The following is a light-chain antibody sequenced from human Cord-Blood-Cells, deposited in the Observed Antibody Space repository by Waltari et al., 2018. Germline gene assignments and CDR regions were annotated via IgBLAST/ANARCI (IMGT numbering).Light chain of an antibody. CDR1: SSNIGSNY. CDR2: RNN. CDR3: AAWDDSLRV. V-gene: IGLV1-47*01. Sequence: QSVLTQPPSASGTPGQRVTISCSGSSSNIGSNYVYWYQQLPGTAPKPLIYRNNQRPSGVPDRFSGSKSGTSASLAISGLRSEYEADYYCAAWDDSLRVFGGGTKLTVL. J-gene: IGLJ2*01.